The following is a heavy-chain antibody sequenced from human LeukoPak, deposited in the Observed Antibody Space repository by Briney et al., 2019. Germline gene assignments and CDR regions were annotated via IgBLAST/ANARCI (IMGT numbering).Heavy chain of an antibody. CDR3: ARDDYDILTGYYKGLDY. Sequence: ASVKVSCKASGYTFTGYYMHWVRQAPGQGLEWMGWINSNSGGTNYAQKFQGRVTMTRDTSISTAYTELSRLRSDDTAVYYCARDDYDILTGYYKGLDYWGQGTLVTVSS. D-gene: IGHD3-9*01. CDR2: INSNSGGT. J-gene: IGHJ4*02. V-gene: IGHV1-2*02. CDR1: GYTFTGYY.